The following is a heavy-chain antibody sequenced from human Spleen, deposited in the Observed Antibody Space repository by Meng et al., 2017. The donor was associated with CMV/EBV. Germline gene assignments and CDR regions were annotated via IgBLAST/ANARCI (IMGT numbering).Heavy chain of an antibody. D-gene: IGHD3-16*01. J-gene: IGHJ4*02. CDR3: AITGGFGY. V-gene: IGHV3-74*01. CDR1: GHTFSSFW. Sequence: LSCAASGHTFSSFWMHWVRQAPGKGLVWVARSDTDGSRISYADSVKGRFTISRDVAQDTLSLQMNSLAAEDAAMYYCAITGGFGYWGRGTLVTVSS. CDR2: SDTDGSRI.